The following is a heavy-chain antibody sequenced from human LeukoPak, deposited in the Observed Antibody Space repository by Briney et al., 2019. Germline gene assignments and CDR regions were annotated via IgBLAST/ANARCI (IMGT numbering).Heavy chain of an antibody. D-gene: IGHD3-16*01. CDR2: INSDETIS. V-gene: IGHV3-74*01. CDR1: GFTFSSYW. J-gene: IGHJ1*01. Sequence: PGGSLRLPCAASGFTFSSYWMHWVRQVPNQGLMWVSRINSDETISEYVDSVNGRFTISRDNAKNTLYLQMNSLRAEDTAVYFCLYGGYFQHWGQGTLVTVSS. CDR3: LYGGYFQH.